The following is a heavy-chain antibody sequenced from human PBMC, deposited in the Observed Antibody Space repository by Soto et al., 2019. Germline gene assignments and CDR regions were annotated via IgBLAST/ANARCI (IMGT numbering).Heavy chain of an antibody. D-gene: IGHD3-22*01. Sequence: PRQSLRLSCAASALTFSCYCMYWVRQAPEKGLVWVARIHSGGSYTSYADSVKGQFPIPRDNAKNTLYLQMNSLRAEDTAVYSCARVPPYGRSCSRIWGPGTLVTLS. CDR3: ARVPPYGRSCSRI. J-gene: IGHJ4*02. CDR1: ALTFSCYC. CDR2: IHSGGSYT. V-gene: IGHV3-74*01.